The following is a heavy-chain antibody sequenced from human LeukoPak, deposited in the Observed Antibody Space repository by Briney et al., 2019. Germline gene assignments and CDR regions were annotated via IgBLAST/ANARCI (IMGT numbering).Heavy chain of an antibody. CDR2: IYSGGST. CDR1: GFTVSSNY. V-gene: IGHV3-53*01. Sequence: GGSLRLSCAASGFTVSSNYMSWVRQAPGKGLEWVSAIYSGGSTYYADSVKGRFTISRDNSKNTLYLQMNSLRAEDTAVYYCASSSVAGDSLFDYWGQGTLVTVSS. D-gene: IGHD6-19*01. CDR3: ASSSVAGDSLFDY. J-gene: IGHJ4*02.